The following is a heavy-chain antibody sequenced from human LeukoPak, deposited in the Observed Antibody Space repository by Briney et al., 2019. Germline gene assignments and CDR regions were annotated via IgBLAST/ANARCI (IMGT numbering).Heavy chain of an antibody. CDR1: GFTFSSYA. CDR2: ISGSGGST. CDR3: AKYFTRSGYYWHFDY. J-gene: IGHJ4*02. Sequence: GGSLRLSCAASGFTFSSYAMSWVRQAPGKGLEWVSVISGSGGSTYYADSVKGRFTISRDNSKNTLYLQMKSLRAEDTAVYSCAKYFTRSGYYWHFDYWGQGTLVTVSS. D-gene: IGHD3-22*01. V-gene: IGHV3-23*01.